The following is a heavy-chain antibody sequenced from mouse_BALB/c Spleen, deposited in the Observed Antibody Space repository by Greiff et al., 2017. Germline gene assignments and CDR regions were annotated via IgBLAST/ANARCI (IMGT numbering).Heavy chain of an antibody. CDR2: IYPGDGDT. CDR3: AREPDYGYDGDY. D-gene: IGHD2-2*01. Sequence: QVQLKESGAELVRPGSSVKISCKASGYAFSSYWMNWVKQRPGQGLEWIGQIYPGDGDTNYNGKFKGKATLTADKSSSTAYMQLSSLTSEDSAVYFCAREPDYGYDGDYWGQGTTLTVSS. CDR1: GYAFSSYW. V-gene: IGHV1-80*01. J-gene: IGHJ2*01.